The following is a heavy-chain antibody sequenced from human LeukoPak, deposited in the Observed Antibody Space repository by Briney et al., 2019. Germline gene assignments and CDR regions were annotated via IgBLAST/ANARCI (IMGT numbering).Heavy chain of an antibody. CDR2: ISYDGSKK. Sequence: PGRSLRLSCAASGFTFSSYAMHWVRQAPGKGLEWVAVISYDGSKKYYADAVKGRFTISRDNSKNTLYLQMNSLRADDTAVYYCARDRAATSGVDVWGQGTTVTVSS. V-gene: IGHV3-30-3*01. CDR1: GFTFSSYA. CDR3: ARDRAATSGVDV. J-gene: IGHJ6*02. D-gene: IGHD5-12*01.